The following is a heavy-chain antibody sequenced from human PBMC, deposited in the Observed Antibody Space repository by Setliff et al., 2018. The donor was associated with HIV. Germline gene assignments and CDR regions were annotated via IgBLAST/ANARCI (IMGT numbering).Heavy chain of an antibody. CDR3: ATHASTVQDAMDV. V-gene: IGHV4-39*01. CDR1: GGSISSTSYH. Sequence: SETLSLTCTVSGGSISSTSYHWVWIRQPPGKGLEWIGNIHSSGITYYKPSLKSRLTISLDTSKNQFSLKLSSVTAADTAVYYCATHASTVQDAMDVWGQGTTVTVSS. J-gene: IGHJ6*02. D-gene: IGHD4-4*01. CDR2: IHSSGIT.